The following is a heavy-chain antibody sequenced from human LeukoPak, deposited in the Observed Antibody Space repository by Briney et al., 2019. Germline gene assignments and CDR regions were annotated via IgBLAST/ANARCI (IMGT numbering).Heavy chain of an antibody. CDR1: GFTFSSDS. CDR3: AKDITRAYQLLSPALDY. CDR2: ISSSSIYI. J-gene: IGHJ4*02. Sequence: PGGSLRLSXAASGFTFSSDSMNWVRQAPGKGLEWVSSISSSSIYIYYADSVQARFTISRDHAKNSMYLQMNSLGAEDMALYYCAKDITRAYQLLSPALDYWGQGTLVTVSS. D-gene: IGHD2-2*01. V-gene: IGHV3-21*04.